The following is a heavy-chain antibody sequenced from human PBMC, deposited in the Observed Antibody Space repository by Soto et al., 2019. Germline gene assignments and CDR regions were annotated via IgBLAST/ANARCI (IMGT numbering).Heavy chain of an antibody. J-gene: IGHJ5*01. CDR2: ISGSSTYI. CDR3: ARGLSSGWFDY. V-gene: IGHV3-21*01. CDR1: GFTFSYYS. D-gene: IGHD6-19*01. Sequence: EVQLVESGGGLVKPGESLRVSCAASGFTFSYYSLHWVRQAPGKGLEWVSSISGSSTYIYYADSVKGRFTISRDNAKKSLYLQMNSLRAEDTAVYYCARGLSSGWFDYWGQGTLVTVSA.